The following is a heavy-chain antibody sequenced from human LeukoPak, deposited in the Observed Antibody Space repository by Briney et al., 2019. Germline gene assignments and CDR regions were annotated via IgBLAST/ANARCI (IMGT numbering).Heavy chain of an antibody. CDR1: GYSISSGYY. D-gene: IGHD1-26*01. Sequence: SETLSLTCTVSGYSISSGYYWGWIRQPPGKGLEWIGSIYYSGSTNYNPSLKSRVTISVGTSKNQFSLKLSSVTAADTAVYYCAIQTVGRDYWGQGTLVTVSS. CDR2: IYYSGST. J-gene: IGHJ4*02. V-gene: IGHV4-38-2*02. CDR3: AIQTVGRDY.